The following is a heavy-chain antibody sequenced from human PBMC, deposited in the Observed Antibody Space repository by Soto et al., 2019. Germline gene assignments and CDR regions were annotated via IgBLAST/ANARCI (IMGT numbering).Heavy chain of an antibody. Sequence: PSQTLSLTCAISGDSVSSNSAAWNWIRQSPSRGLEWLGRTYYRSKWYNDYAVSVKSRITINPDTSKNQFSLQLNSVTPEDTAVYYCARETGDLATTVTTELNYYYYGMDVWGQGTTVTVSS. CDR2: TYYRSKWYN. CDR1: GDSVSSNSAA. D-gene: IGHD4-4*01. J-gene: IGHJ6*02. V-gene: IGHV6-1*01. CDR3: ARETGDLATTVTTELNYYYYGMDV.